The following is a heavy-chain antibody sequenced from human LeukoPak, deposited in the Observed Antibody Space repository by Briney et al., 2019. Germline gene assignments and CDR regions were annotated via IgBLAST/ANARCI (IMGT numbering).Heavy chain of an antibody. CDR2: ISWNSGSI. Sequence: GGSLRLSCAASGFTFDDYAMHWVRQAPGKGLEWVSGISWNSGSIGYADSVKGRFTISRDNAKNSLYLQMNSLRAEDTALYYCAKDMAVTTYYGMDVWGQGTTVTVSS. D-gene: IGHD4-17*01. CDR3: AKDMAVTTYYGMDV. J-gene: IGHJ6*02. V-gene: IGHV3-9*01. CDR1: GFTFDDYA.